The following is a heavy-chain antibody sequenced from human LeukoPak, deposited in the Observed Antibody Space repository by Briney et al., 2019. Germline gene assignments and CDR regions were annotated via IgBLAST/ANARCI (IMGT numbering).Heavy chain of an antibody. Sequence: SETLSLTCTVSGGSISSYYWSWIRQPPGKGLEWIGYIYYSGSTNYNPSLKSRVTISVDTSKNQFSLKLSSVTAADTAVYYCARAELLHAFDNWGQGTMVTVSS. V-gene: IGHV4-59*01. CDR1: GGSISSYY. J-gene: IGHJ3*02. CDR2: IYYSGST. D-gene: IGHD1-26*01. CDR3: ARAELLHAFDN.